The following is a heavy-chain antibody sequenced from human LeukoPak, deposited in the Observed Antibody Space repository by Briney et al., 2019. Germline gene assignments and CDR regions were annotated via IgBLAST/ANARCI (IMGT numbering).Heavy chain of an antibody. V-gene: IGHV1-2*02. CDR1: GYTFTGYY. D-gene: IGHD2-2*01. Sequence: ASVKVSYKASGYTFTGYYMHWVRQAPGQGLEWMGWINPNSGGTNYAQKFQGRVTMTRDTSISTAYMELSRLRSDDTAVYYCAIIVVPAALSRDYFDYWGQGTLVTVSS. J-gene: IGHJ4*02. CDR3: AIIVVPAALSRDYFDY. CDR2: INPNSGGT.